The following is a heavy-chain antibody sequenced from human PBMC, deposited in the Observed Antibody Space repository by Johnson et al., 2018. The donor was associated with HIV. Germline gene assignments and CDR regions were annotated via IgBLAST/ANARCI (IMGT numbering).Heavy chain of an antibody. Sequence: QVQLVESGGGLVKPGGSLRLSCAASGFTFSDYYMSWIRQTPGKGLELVSYISSSGTTVYSADSVKGRFSISRDNAKHSLYLQMNSLRAEDTAVYYCARDRGYWDAFDIWGQGTMVTVSS. D-gene: IGHD3-22*01. CDR3: ARDRGYWDAFDI. CDR2: ISSSGTTV. J-gene: IGHJ3*02. V-gene: IGHV3-11*04. CDR1: GFTFSDYY.